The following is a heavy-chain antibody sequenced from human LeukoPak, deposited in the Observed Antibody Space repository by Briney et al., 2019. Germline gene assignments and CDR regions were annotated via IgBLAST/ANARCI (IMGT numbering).Heavy chain of an antibody. V-gene: IGHV1-8*01. CDR3: ARGECMYGNDIDF. CDR2: MNPDNGNT. J-gene: IGHJ4*02. D-gene: IGHD2-8*01. Sequence: ASVRVSCKASGHTFTRFDINWVRQAAGQGLEWMGWMNPDNGNTGYAEKFRGRVTMTRNTSINKFYLELNRLRYEDTAVYYCARGECMYGNDIDFWGQGTPVTVSA. CDR1: GHTFTRFD.